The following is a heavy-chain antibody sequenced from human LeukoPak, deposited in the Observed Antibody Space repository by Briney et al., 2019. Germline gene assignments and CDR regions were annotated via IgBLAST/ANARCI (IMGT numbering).Heavy chain of an antibody. CDR2: IIPIFGTA. CDR1: GYTFTRYY. Sequence: ASVKVSCKASGYTFTRYYMHWVRQAPGQGLEWMGGIIPIFGTANYAQKFQGRVTITADKSTSTAYMELSSLRSEDTAVYYCARGRLSDAYSSSSGWFDPWGQGTLVTVSS. J-gene: IGHJ5*02. V-gene: IGHV1-69*06. D-gene: IGHD6-6*01. CDR3: ARGRLSDAYSSSSGWFDP.